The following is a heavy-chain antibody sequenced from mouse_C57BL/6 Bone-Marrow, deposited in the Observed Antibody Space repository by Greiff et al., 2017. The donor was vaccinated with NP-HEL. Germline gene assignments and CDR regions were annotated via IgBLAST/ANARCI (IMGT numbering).Heavy chain of an antibody. V-gene: IGHV1-82*01. CDR1: GYAFSSSW. Sequence: QVQLQQSGPELVKPGASVKISCKASGYAFSSSWMNWVKQRPGTGLEWIGRIYPGDGDTNYNGKFKGKATLTADKSSSTAYMQLSSLTSEDSAVYFCARAGDYGVDYWGQGTTLTVSS. D-gene: IGHD2-4*01. CDR3: ARAGDYGVDY. CDR2: IYPGDGDT. J-gene: IGHJ2*01.